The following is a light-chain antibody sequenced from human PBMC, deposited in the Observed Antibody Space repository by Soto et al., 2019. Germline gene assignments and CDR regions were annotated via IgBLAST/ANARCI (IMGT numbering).Light chain of an antibody. CDR2: EVS. CDR3: SSYAGSNKLV. Sequence: QSALTQPPSASGSPGQSVTISCTGTSSDAGGYNYVSWYQQHPGKAPKLMIYEVSKRPSGVPDRFSGSKSGNTAALTVSGLQAEDEADYYCSSYAGSNKLVCGEGTQLTV. CDR1: SSDAGGYNY. V-gene: IGLV2-8*01. J-gene: IGLJ2*01.